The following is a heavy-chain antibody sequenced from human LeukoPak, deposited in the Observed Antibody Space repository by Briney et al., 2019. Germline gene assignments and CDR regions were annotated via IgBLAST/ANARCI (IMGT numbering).Heavy chain of an antibody. J-gene: IGHJ4*02. CDR3: AKDSYDSSGYSDY. V-gene: IGHV3-30*18. D-gene: IGHD3-22*01. CDR2: ISYDGSNK. CDR1: GFTFSSYG. Sequence: GGSLRLSCAASGFTFSSYGMHWVRQAPGKGLEWVAVISYDGSNKYYADSLKGRFTISRDNSKNTLYLQMNSLRAEDTAVYYCAKDSYDSSGYSDYWGQGTLVTVSS.